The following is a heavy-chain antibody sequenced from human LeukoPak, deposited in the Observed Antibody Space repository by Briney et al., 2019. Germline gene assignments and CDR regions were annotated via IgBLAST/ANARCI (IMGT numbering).Heavy chain of an antibody. D-gene: IGHD3-22*01. Sequence: GGSLRLSCAASGFTFSSYAMHWVRQAPGKGLEWAAVISYDGSNKYYADSVKGRFTISRDNSKNTLYLQMNSLRAEDTAVYYCARDTPNYDSSGYPLYYFDYWGQGTLVTVSS. V-gene: IGHV3-30-3*01. CDR1: GFTFSSYA. CDR3: ARDTPNYDSSGYPLYYFDY. CDR2: ISYDGSNK. J-gene: IGHJ4*02.